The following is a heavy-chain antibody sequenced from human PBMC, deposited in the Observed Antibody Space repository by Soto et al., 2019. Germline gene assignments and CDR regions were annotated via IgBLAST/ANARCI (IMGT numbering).Heavy chain of an antibody. V-gene: IGHV1-69*13. CDR1: GGTFSSYA. CDR2: IIPIFGTA. D-gene: IGHD6-19*01. CDR3: ARHSSSKWLVPPFRYYYYGMDV. J-gene: IGHJ6*02. Sequence: SVKVSCKASGGTFSSYAISWVRQAPGQGLEWMGGIIPIFGTANYAQKFQGRVTTTADESTSTAYMELSSLRSEDTAVYYCARHSSSKWLVPPFRYYYYGMDVWGQGTTVTVSS.